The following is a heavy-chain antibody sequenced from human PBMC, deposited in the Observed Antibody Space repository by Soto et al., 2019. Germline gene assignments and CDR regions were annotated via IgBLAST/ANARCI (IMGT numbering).Heavy chain of an antibody. J-gene: IGHJ4*02. D-gene: IGHD1-26*01. CDR3: ARSRAGGTWEQYPSFYFDY. Sequence: QVLLVQSGAEVKKPGASVKVACKASGYTFTNYGISWVRQAPGQVLEWLGWISTYNGDRVFAQKVQGRVTMTTDTSTTTAYMELRSLRSNDTAVYYCARSRAGGTWEQYPSFYFDYWGQGALVTVSS. CDR2: ISTYNGDR. CDR1: GYTFTNYG. V-gene: IGHV1-18*01.